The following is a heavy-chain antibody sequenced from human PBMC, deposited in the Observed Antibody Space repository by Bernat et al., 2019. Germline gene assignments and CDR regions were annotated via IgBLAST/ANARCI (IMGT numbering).Heavy chain of an antibody. CDR3: AKSSALLVPVWFDP. V-gene: IGHV3-23*01. D-gene: IGHD2-21*02. CDR2: ISGSGGST. J-gene: IGHJ5*02. Sequence: EVQLLDSGGGLVQPGGSLRLSCAASGFTFSSYAMSWVRQAPGKGLAWVSAISGSGGSTYDAASVTGRFTISRDNSKNTLYLQMSSLRAEDTAIYYCAKSSALLVPVWFDPWGQGTLVTVSS. CDR1: GFTFSSYA.